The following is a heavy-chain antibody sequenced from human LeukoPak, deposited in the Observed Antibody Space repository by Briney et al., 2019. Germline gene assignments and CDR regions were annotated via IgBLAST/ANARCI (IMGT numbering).Heavy chain of an antibody. CDR1: GFTFSDYR. Sequence: PGGSLILSCVSSGFTFSDYRMNWVRPAPGKGLEWVSYISSSSSTIYYADSVKGRFTISRDNAKNSLYLQMNSLRAEDTAVYYCARDRRYSGYGDYWGQGTLVTVSS. CDR3: ARDRRYSGYGDY. D-gene: IGHD5-12*01. J-gene: IGHJ4*02. CDR2: ISSSSSTI. V-gene: IGHV3-48*04.